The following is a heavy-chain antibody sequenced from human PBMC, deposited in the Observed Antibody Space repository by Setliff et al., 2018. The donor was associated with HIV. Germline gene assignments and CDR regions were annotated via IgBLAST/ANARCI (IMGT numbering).Heavy chain of an antibody. CDR3: AGVTYSGRGENYLDG. Sequence: SETLSLTCTVSRGSIYSYSWSWIRQTPGKGLEWIGYIYDTGSANYNPSLRSRVTMSVDTAKNQFSLKITSVTDADTAIYYCAGVTYSGRGENYLDGWGQGTLVTVSS. V-gene: IGHV4-59*08. CDR2: IYDTGSA. D-gene: IGHD5-12*01. J-gene: IGHJ4*02. CDR1: RGSIYSYS.